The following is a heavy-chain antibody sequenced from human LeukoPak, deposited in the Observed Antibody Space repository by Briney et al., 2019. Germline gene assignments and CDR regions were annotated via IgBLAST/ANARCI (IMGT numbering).Heavy chain of an antibody. V-gene: IGHV1-8*01. J-gene: IGHJ1*01. CDR1: GHTFTSHD. Sequence: GASVKVSCKASGHTFTSHDINWVRQATGQGLEWMGWMNPNSGNTGYAQKFQGRVTMTEDTSTDTAYMELSSLRSEDTAVYYCATLSLLRFLERLLFRGEYFQHWGQGTLVTVSS. CDR3: ATLSLLRFLERLLFRGEYFQH. D-gene: IGHD3-3*01. CDR2: MNPNSGNT.